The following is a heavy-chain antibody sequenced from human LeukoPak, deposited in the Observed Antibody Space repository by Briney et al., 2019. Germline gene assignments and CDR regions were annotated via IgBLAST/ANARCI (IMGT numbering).Heavy chain of an antibody. D-gene: IGHD3-22*01. CDR2: INPSGGST. CDR1: GYTFTSYY. Sequence: ASVKVSCKASGYTFTSYYMHWVRQAPGQGLEWMGIINPSGGSTSYAQKFRGRVTMTRDMSTSTVYMELSSLRSEDTAVYYCARAFDSSGYYPRQDYWGQGTLVTVSS. CDR3: ARAFDSSGYYPRQDY. V-gene: IGHV1-46*01. J-gene: IGHJ4*02.